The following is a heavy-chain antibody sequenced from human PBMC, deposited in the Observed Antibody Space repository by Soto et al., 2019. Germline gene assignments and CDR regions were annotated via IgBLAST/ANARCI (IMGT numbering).Heavy chain of an antibody. V-gene: IGHV4-59*01. J-gene: IGHJ4*02. CDR2: IYYSGST. Sequence: PLETLSLTCTVSGGSISSYYWSWIRQPAGKGLEWIGYIYYSGSTNYNPSLKSRVTISVDTSKNQFSLNLRSMSPADTAVYYCARVGGLAARTFDYWGPGTLVTVSS. D-gene: IGHD6-6*01. CDR1: GGSISSYY. CDR3: ARVGGLAARTFDY.